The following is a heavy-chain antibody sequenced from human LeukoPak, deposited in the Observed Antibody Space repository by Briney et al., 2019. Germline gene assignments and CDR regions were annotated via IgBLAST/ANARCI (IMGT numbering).Heavy chain of an antibody. CDR1: GYTFTSYD. CDR3: ARYSVLRYFDDDAFDI. D-gene: IGHD3-9*01. CDR2: MNPNSGNT. J-gene: IGHJ3*02. Sequence: VASVKVSCNASGYTFTSYDINWVRQATGQGLEWMGWMNPNSGNTGYAQKFQGRVTMTRNTSISKAYMELSSLRSEDTAVYYCARYSVLRYFDDDAFDIWGQGTMVTVSS. V-gene: IGHV1-8*01.